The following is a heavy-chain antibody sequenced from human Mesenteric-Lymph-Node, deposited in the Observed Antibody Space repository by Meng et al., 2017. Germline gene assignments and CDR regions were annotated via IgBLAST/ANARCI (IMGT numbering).Heavy chain of an antibody. Sequence: GHGLGMTFASLSLRCTVSGVSMRNDRGSSWVRQAAGKRLKWSGEINLAGRTNYTPDLESRVTISVDKSKNQFSLRLTSVTAEDTAIFYCVRHGGKYFDSWGQGTLVTVSS. D-gene: IGHD2-15*01. J-gene: IGHJ4*02. CDR3: VRHGGKYFDS. CDR2: INLAGRT. CDR1: GVSMRNDRG. V-gene: IGHV4-4*02.